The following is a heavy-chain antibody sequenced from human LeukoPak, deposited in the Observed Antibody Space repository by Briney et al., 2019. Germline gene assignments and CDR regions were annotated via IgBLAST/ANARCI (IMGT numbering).Heavy chain of an antibody. D-gene: IGHD4-17*01. Sequence: SGTLSLTCAVSGASISSGHWWSWVRQPPGKGLEWIGEIFHSGSTNYNPSLKSRVTISVDKSKNQFSLNLNSVTAADTAVYYCAREVGGDYDALDYWGQGTLVTVSS. J-gene: IGHJ4*02. CDR1: GASISSGHW. V-gene: IGHV4-4*02. CDR2: IFHSGST. CDR3: AREVGGDYDALDY.